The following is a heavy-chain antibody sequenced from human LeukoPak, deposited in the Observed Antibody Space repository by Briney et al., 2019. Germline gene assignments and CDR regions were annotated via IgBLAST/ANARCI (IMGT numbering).Heavy chain of an antibody. V-gene: IGHV1-2*06. CDR2: IDPDSGGT. D-gene: IGHD1-26*01. CDR1: GYTFTGYY. CDR3: ARSVGATLLDH. Sequence: ASVKVSCKASGYTFTGYYMHWVRQAPGQGLEWMGRIDPDSGGTKSAQKFQGRVIMTRDTSISTAYLDLSRLRSDDTAVYFCARSVGATLLDHCGQGSLVTVSS. J-gene: IGHJ4*02.